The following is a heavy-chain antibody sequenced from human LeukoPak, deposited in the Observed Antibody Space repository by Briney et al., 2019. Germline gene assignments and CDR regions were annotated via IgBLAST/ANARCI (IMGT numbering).Heavy chain of an antibody. CDR1: GGSISSSSYY. CDR3: ARHSSSWYINY. D-gene: IGHD6-13*01. J-gene: IGHJ4*02. CDR2: IYYSGST. V-gene: IGHV4-39*01. Sequence: SETLSLTCTVSGGSISSSSYYWGWIRQPPGKGLEWIESIYYSGSTYYNPSLKSRVTISVDTSKNQFSLKLSSVTAADTAVYYCARHSSSWYINYWGQGTLVTVSS.